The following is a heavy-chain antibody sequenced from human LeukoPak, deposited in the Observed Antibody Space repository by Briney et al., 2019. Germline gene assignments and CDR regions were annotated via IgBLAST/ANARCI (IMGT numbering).Heavy chain of an antibody. Sequence: GGSLRLXCAASGFTCNEYAMQWVRQAPGKALEWVSLITADGRTTYYADSVRGRFTISRDNSANFLYLQMSSLRTEDTALYFCARIGQWEFMGYFYHYYYMDVWGKGTTVTVSS. CDR3: ARIGQWEFMGYFYHYYYMDV. J-gene: IGHJ6*03. CDR1: GFTCNEYA. CDR2: ITADGRTT. D-gene: IGHD3-22*01. V-gene: IGHV3-43*02.